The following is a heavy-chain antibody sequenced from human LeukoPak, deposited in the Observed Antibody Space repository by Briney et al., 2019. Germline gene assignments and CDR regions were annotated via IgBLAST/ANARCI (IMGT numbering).Heavy chain of an antibody. CDR1: GFTFSSYW. CDR2: IRQDGSEK. D-gene: IGHD3-9*01. Sequence: PGGSLRLSCAASGFTFSSYWMSWVRQAPGKGLEWVANIRQDGSEKYYVDSVKGRFTISRDNAKNSLYLQMNSLRAEDTAVYYCASNDILTGYRGDSFDYWGQGTLVTVSS. V-gene: IGHV3-7*01. CDR3: ASNDILTGYRGDSFDY. J-gene: IGHJ4*02.